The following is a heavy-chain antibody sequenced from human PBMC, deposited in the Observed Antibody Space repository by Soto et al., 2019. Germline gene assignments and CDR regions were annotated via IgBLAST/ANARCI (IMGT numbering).Heavy chain of an antibody. J-gene: IGHJ4*02. CDR1: GFTFSDHY. CDR2: TRNKANNYTT. D-gene: IGHD2-15*01. Sequence: GGSLRLSCAASGFTFSDHYMDWVRQAPGKGLEWVGRTRNKANNYTTEFAASVKGRFTISRDDSKDTAYLEMNSLKTEDTAVYYCTRRYCSGRGCYSDFDYWGQATLVTVSS. CDR3: TRRYCSGRGCYSDFDY. V-gene: IGHV3-72*01.